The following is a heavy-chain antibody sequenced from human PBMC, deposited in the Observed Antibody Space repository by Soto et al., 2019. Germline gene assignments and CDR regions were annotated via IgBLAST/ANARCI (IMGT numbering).Heavy chain of an antibody. CDR1: GFSFDTSG. D-gene: IGHD3-16*02. V-gene: IGHV3-20*04. CDR2: INWNDGST. J-gene: IGHJ4*03. Sequence: EVHLVESGGRVVRPGGSLRLSCTASGFSFDTSGMSWVRQTPGRGLEWVSGINWNDGSTGYADSVRGGFTISRDDAKNSLYLQMNSLRVDATALYSCVGGPDLRPTFGGVIPGYFNYWGQGTRVTVSS. CDR3: VGGPDLRPTFGGVIPGYFNY.